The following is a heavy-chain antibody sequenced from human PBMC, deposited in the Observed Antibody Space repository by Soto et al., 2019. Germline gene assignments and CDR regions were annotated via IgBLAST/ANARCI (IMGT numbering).Heavy chain of an antibody. V-gene: IGHV3-33*01. D-gene: IGHD7-27*01. Sequence: PGGSLRLSCAASRFSFSRYGMHWVRQAPGKGLEWVALIWNDGIRKVYVDSVKGRFTISRDNSKNTVDLQMNSLRAEDTAVYYCARDDDNDANAFDYWGPGTLVTVSS. CDR3: ARDDDNDANAFDY. J-gene: IGHJ4*02. CDR2: IWNDGIRK. CDR1: RFSFSRYG.